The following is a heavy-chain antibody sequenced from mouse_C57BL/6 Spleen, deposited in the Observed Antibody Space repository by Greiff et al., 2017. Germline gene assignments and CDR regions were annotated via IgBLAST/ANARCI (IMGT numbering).Heavy chain of an antibody. Sequence: QVQLQQPGAELVKPGASVKLSCKASGYTFTSYWMHWVKQRPGQGLEWIGMIHPNSGSTNYNEKFKSKATLTVDKSSSTAYMQLSSLTSEDSAVYYCARIDYDYGQAWFAYWGQGTLVTVSA. D-gene: IGHD2-4*01. V-gene: IGHV1-64*01. CDR3: ARIDYDYGQAWFAY. J-gene: IGHJ3*01. CDR2: IHPNSGST. CDR1: GYTFTSYW.